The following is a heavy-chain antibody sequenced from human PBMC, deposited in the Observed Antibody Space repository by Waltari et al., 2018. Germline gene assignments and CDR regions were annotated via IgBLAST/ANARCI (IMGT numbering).Heavy chain of an antibody. D-gene: IGHD2-8*01. V-gene: IGHV4-59*11. J-gene: IGHJ5*02. CDR1: GGSISSHY. CDR3: ARCGGYCTNGVCVRNWFDP. CDR2: IYYSGST. Sequence: QVQLQESGPGLVKPSETLSLTCTVSGGSISSHYWSWIRPPPGKGLEWIGYIYYSGSTNYNPSLQSRVTISVDTSKNQFSLKLSSVTAADTAVYYCARCGGYCTNGVCVRNWFDPWGQGTLVTVSS.